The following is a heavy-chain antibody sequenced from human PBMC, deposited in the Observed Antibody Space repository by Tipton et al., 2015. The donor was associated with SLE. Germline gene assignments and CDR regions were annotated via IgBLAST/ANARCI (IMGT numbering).Heavy chain of an antibody. CDR2: TSYDGSNK. CDR3: ARDRTVIAFDI. V-gene: IGHV3-30*04. CDR1: GFTFSSYA. D-gene: IGHD4-17*01. Sequence: RSLRLSCAASGFTFSSYAMHWVRQAPGKGLEWVAVTSYDGSNKYYADSVKGRFTISRDNSKNTLYLQMNSLRAEDTAVYYCARDRTVIAFDIWGQGTMVTVSS. J-gene: IGHJ3*02.